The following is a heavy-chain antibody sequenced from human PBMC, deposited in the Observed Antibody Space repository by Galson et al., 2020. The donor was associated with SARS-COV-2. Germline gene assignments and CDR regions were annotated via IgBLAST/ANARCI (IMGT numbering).Heavy chain of an antibody. V-gene: IGHV3-11*01. J-gene: IGHJ4*02. CDR3: ARGFIPTYYYDSSGYNPLDY. CDR1: GFTFSDYY. D-gene: IGHD3-22*01. Sequence: GGSLRLSCAASGFTFSDYYMSWIRQAPGKGLEWVSYISSSGSTIYYADSVKGRFTISRDNAKNSLYLQMNSLRAEDTAVYYCARGFIPTYYYDSSGYNPLDYWGQGTLVTVSS. CDR2: ISSSGSTI.